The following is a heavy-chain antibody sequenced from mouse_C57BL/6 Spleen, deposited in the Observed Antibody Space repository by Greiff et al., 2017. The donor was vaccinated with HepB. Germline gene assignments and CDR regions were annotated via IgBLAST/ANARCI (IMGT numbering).Heavy chain of an antibody. J-gene: IGHJ2*01. CDR3: ARGGYDGGFDY. CDR2: IYPGSGST. V-gene: IGHV1-55*01. Sequence: VKVVESGAELVKPGASVKMSCKASGYTFTSYWITWVKQRPGQGLEWIGDIYPGSGSTNYNEKFKSKATLTVDTSSSTAYMQLSSLTSEDSAVYYCARGGYDGGFDYWGQGTTLTVSS. CDR1: GYTFTSYW. D-gene: IGHD2-2*01.